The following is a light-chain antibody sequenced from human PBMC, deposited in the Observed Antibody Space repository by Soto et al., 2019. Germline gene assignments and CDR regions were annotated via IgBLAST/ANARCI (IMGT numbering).Light chain of an antibody. J-gene: IGKJ2*01. V-gene: IGKV3-11*01. CDR1: QSVSSY. CDR2: DAS. Sequence: EIVLTQSPATLFQSPGERATLSCRACQSVSSYLAWYQQKPGQTPRLLIYDASNRATGIPARFSGSVSETDFTLTISSLEPEDFAVYYCHQRSTWPWTFGQGTKLEIK. CDR3: HQRSTWPWT.